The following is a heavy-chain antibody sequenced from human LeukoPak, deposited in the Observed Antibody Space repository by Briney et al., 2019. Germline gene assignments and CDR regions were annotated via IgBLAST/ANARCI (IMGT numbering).Heavy chain of an antibody. CDR1: GFTFSSYE. J-gene: IGHJ4*02. V-gene: IGHV3-48*03. Sequence: GGSLRLSCATSGFTFSSYEMNWVRQAPGKGLEWISYITTSGTSTYYADSVKGRFTISRDNAKNSLYLQMNSLRAEDTAVYYCARTLGYCSSTNCFLTFDYWGQGTLVTVSS. CDR2: ITTSGTST. D-gene: IGHD2-2*01. CDR3: ARTLGYCSSTNCFLTFDY.